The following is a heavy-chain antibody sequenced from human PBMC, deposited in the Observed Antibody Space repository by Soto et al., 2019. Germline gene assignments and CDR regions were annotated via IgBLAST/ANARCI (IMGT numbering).Heavy chain of an antibody. J-gene: IGHJ4*02. CDR3: ARANNPYPIVVVTAWFY. D-gene: IGHD2-21*02. Sequence: QVQLVQSGAEVKKPGSSVKVSCKASGGTFSSYAISWVRQAPGQGLEWMGGIIPIFGTANYAQKFQGRVTITADESTSTAYMELSSLRSEDTAVYYCARANNPYPIVVVTAWFYWGQGTLVTVSS. CDR2: IIPIFGTA. CDR1: GGTFSSYA. V-gene: IGHV1-69*01.